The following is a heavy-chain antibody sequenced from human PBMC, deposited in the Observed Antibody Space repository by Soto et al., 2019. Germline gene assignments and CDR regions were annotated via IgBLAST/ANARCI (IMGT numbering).Heavy chain of an antibody. CDR3: AREQANDILTGYYISYGMDV. Sequence: QVQLVQSGAEVKKPGSSVKVSCKASGVTFSSYAISWVRQAPGQGLEWMGGIIPIFGTANYAQKFQGRVTITADESTSTAYMELSSLRSEDTAVYYCAREQANDILTGYYISYGMDVWGQGTTVTVSS. J-gene: IGHJ6*02. D-gene: IGHD3-9*01. CDR2: IIPIFGTA. CDR1: GVTFSSYA. V-gene: IGHV1-69*01.